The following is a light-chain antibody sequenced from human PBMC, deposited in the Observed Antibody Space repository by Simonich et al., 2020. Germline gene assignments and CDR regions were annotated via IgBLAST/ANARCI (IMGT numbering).Light chain of an antibody. V-gene: IGKV1-NL1*01. Sequence: DIQMTQSPSSLSASVRDRVTITCRASQGISNSLAWYQQKPGKAPKLLLYAASRLESGVPSRFSGSGSGTDYTLTISSLQPDDFATYYCQQYNSYLYTFGQGTKLEIK. CDR1: QGISNS. CDR3: QQYNSYLYT. CDR2: AAS. J-gene: IGKJ2*01.